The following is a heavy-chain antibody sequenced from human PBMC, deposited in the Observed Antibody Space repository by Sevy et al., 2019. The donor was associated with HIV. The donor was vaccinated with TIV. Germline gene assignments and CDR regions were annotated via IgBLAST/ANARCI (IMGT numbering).Heavy chain of an antibody. D-gene: IGHD6-13*01. V-gene: IGHV3-21*01. CDR3: AREGVVAADY. CDR2: ISSSSSYI. J-gene: IGHJ4*02. Sequence: RGSLRLSCAASGFTFSSYSMNWVRQAPGKGLEWVSSISSSSSYIYYADSVKGRFTISRDNAKNSLYLQMNSLRAEDTAVYYGAREGVVAADYWGQGTLVTVSS. CDR1: GFTFSSYS.